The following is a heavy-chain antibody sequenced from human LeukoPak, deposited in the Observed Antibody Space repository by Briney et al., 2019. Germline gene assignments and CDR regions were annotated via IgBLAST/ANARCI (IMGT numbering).Heavy chain of an antibody. V-gene: IGHV1-46*01. Sequence: ASVKVSCKASGYTFTSYYMHWVRQAPGQGLEWMGIINPSGGSTSYAQKFQGRVTMTRDTSTSTAYMELSSLRSEDTAVYYCARVYDFWSGYPTPNNWFDPWGQGTLVTVSS. CDR3: ARVYDFWSGYPTPNNWFDP. CDR1: GYTFTSYY. D-gene: IGHD3-3*01. J-gene: IGHJ5*02. CDR2: INPSGGST.